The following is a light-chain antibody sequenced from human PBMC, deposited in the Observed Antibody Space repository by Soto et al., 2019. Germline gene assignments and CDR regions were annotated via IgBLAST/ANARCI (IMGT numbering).Light chain of an antibody. Sequence: QAVVTQEPSFSVSPGGTVTLTCGLSSGSVSTSYYPSWYQQTPGQAPRTLIYSTNTRSSGVPDRFSGSNLGNKAALTITGAQADDESDYYCVLYMGSGICVFGGGTKLTVL. J-gene: IGLJ2*01. CDR2: STN. V-gene: IGLV8-61*01. CDR1: SGSVSTSYY. CDR3: VLYMGSGICV.